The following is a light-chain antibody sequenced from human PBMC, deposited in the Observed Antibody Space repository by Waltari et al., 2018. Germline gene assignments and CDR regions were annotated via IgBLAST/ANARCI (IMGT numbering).Light chain of an antibody. CDR1: QDIKKY. J-gene: IGKJ5*01. Sequence: DIQMTKSPSSMSASVGDIVTNTCQPSQDIKKYLNWYQQKPGKAPKLLIYSTLYLETGVPSRFSGGGSGTDFTLTISSLQPEDIATYYCQQYANFPITFGQGTRLGIK. CDR2: STL. V-gene: IGKV1-33*01. CDR3: QQYANFPIT.